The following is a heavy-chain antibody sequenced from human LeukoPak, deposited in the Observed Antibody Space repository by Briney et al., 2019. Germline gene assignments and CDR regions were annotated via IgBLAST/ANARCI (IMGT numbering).Heavy chain of an antibody. CDR3: TTDLDY. J-gene: IGHJ4*02. V-gene: IGHV1-24*01. Sequence: ASVKVSCKASGYTLNELAIHWVRQAPGKGLQWMGGFDPEDGETIYAQKFRGRLTMTEDTSTDTAFMELSSLTSDDTAVYYCTTDLDYWGEGSLVSVSS. CDR1: GYTLNELA. CDR2: FDPEDGET.